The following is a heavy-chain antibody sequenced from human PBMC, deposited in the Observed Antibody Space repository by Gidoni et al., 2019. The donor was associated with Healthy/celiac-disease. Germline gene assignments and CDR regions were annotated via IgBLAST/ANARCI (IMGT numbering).Heavy chain of an antibody. Sequence: EVQLLESGGGLVQPGGSLRLSCAASGFTFSSYAMSGVRQAPGKGLEWVSAISGSGGSTYYADSVKGRFTISRDNSKNTLYLQMNSLRAEDTAVYYCAKDYGDTKYYFDYWGQGTLVTVSS. CDR2: ISGSGGST. CDR1: GFTFSSYA. CDR3: AKDYGDTKYYFDY. D-gene: IGHD7-27*01. V-gene: IGHV3-23*01. J-gene: IGHJ4*02.